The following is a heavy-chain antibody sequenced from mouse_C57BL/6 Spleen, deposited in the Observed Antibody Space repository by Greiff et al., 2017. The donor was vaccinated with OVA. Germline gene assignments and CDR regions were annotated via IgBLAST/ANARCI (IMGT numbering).Heavy chain of an antibody. V-gene: IGHV1-72*01. J-gene: IGHJ4*01. CDR2: IDPNSGGT. Sequence: QVHVKQSGAELVKPGASVKLSCKASGYTFTSYWMHWVKQRPGRGLEWIGRIDPNSGGTKYNEKFKSKATLTVDKPSSTAYMQLSSLTSEDSAVYYCARSRFITTVVAPAMDYWGQGTSVTVSS. CDR1: GYTFTSYW. CDR3: ARSRFITTVVAPAMDY. D-gene: IGHD1-1*01.